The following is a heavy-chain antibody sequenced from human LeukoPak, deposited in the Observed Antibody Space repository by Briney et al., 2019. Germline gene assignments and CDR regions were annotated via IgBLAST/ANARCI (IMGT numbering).Heavy chain of an antibody. CDR3: ARGTGASRDDY. CDR1: GFTFSDYN. CDR2: ISRSGSTK. D-gene: IGHD1-14*01. V-gene: IGHV3-11*01. J-gene: IGHJ4*02. Sequence: GGSLRLSCAASGFTFSDYNMRWIRQAPGKGLEWVSSISRSGSTKYYADSVKGRFTISRDNAKNSLFLQMNSLRAEDTAVYYCARGTGASRDDYWGQGTLVTVSS.